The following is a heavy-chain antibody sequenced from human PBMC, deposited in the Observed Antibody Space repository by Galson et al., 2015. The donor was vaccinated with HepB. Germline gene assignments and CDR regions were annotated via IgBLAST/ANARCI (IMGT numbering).Heavy chain of an antibody. CDR2: VPHDGSTE. J-gene: IGHJ3*02. CDR3: ARMVSSGYYNGAFDT. CDR1: GFTFSSYA. Sequence: SLRLSCAASGFTFSSYAMHWVRQPPGKGLEWVAVVPHDGSTESYADPVKGRFTISRDKSKNTLFLQMNSLRPEDTAVYYCARMVSSGYYNGAFDTWGRGTMVTVSS. D-gene: IGHD3-22*01. V-gene: IGHV3-30-3*01.